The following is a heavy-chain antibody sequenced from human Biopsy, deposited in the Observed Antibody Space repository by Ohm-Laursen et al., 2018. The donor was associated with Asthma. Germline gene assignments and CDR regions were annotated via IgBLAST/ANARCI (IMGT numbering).Heavy chain of an antibody. J-gene: IGHJ6*02. V-gene: IGHV1-18*01. D-gene: IGHD3-10*01. CDR2: ISVYNGNT. CDR1: GYTFNRAG. Sequence: ASVKVSCKTSGYTFNRAGITWVRQAPGQGLEWMGWISVYNGNTKVTQKLQDRVTMITDTSTSTAYMELRSLRSDDTAVYFCARAVDYSHYYGIDVWGQGTTVTVS. CDR3: ARAVDYSHYYGIDV.